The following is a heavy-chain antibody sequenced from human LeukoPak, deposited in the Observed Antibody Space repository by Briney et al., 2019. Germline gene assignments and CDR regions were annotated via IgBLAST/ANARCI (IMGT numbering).Heavy chain of an antibody. D-gene: IGHD3-22*01. V-gene: IGHV1-69*04. CDR1: GGTFNSYA. J-gene: IGHJ3*02. CDR2: IIPILGIA. CDR3: ARGHYDSSGYREGYAFDI. Sequence: GASVKVSCKASGGTFNSYAISWGRQAPGQGREWRGRIIPILGIATYAQKFQRRLTITAAQSPSTAYMELSSLRSEDTAVYYCARGHYDSSGYREGYAFDIWGQGTMVTVSS.